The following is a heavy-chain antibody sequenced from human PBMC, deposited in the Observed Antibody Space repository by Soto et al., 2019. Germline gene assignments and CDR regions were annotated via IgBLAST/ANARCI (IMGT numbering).Heavy chain of an antibody. D-gene: IGHD3-22*01. CDR1: GFTFSSYA. Sequence: GGSLRLSCAASGFTFSSYAMSWVRQAPGKGLEWVSAISGSGGSTYYADSVKGRFTISRDNSKNTLYLQMNSLRAEDTAVCYCAKGSYYYDSSGSEFDYWGQGTLVTVSS. J-gene: IGHJ4*02. CDR3: AKGSYYYDSSGSEFDY. CDR2: ISGSGGST. V-gene: IGHV3-23*01.